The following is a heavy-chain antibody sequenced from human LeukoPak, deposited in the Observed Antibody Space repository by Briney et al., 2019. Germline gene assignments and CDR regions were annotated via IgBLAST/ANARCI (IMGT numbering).Heavy chain of an antibody. Sequence: GGSLRLSCAASGFTFSYQGMIWVRQAPGKGLEWVSGISTSGASTYYADSVKGRFTISRDNSKNTLYLQMNSLRVEDTAVYYCAKSSASCSGGSCYSGLDYWGQGTLVTVSS. J-gene: IGHJ4*02. CDR2: ISTSGAST. CDR3: AKSSASCSGGSCYSGLDY. CDR1: GFTFSYQG. V-gene: IGHV3-23*01. D-gene: IGHD2-15*01.